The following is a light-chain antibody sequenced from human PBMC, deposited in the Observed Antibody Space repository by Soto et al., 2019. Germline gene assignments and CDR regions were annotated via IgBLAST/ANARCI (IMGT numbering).Light chain of an antibody. J-gene: IGKJ1*01. Sequence: DIVLTQSPLSLPVTPGEPASISCRSSQSLLHSNGNIYLDWYLQKPGQSPQLLIYLGSIRASGVPDRFGGSGSGTDFTLKITRVEAEDVVVYYCMQAIQAPRTFGLGTKVEIK. CDR3: MQAIQAPRT. CDR1: QSLLHSNGNIY. CDR2: LGS. V-gene: IGKV2-28*01.